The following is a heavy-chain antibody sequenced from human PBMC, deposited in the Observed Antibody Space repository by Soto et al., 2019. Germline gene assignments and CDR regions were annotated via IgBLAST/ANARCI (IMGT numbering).Heavy chain of an antibody. Sequence: ASVKVSCKASGYTFTSYYMHWVRQAPGQGLEWMGIINPSGSSTSYAQKFQGRVTMTRDTSTSTVYMELSSLRSEDTAVYYCARSFLRLPAIEPWGQGTLVTVSS. CDR2: INPSGSST. D-gene: IGHD2-2*01. CDR3: ARSFLRLPAIEP. J-gene: IGHJ5*02. CDR1: GYTFTSYY. V-gene: IGHV1-46*01.